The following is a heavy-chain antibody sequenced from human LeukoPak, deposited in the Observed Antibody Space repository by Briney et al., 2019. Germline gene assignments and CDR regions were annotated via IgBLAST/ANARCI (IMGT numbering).Heavy chain of an antibody. D-gene: IGHD5-24*01. V-gene: IGHV3-66*01. CDR2: IYLDGRA. CDR1: GFAVSSKY. CDR3: ARDAETSLAN. J-gene: IGHJ4*02. Sequence: PGGSLRLSCAASGFAVSSKYMNWVRQAPGKGLEWVTVIYLDGRADYADSVKGRFTISSDNSKNTVYLQMNSLKDEDTAVYYCARDAETSLANWGQGTLVTGS.